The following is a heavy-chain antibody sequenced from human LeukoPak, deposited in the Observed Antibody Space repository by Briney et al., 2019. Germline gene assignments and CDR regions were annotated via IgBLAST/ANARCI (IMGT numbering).Heavy chain of an antibody. J-gene: IGHJ5*02. V-gene: IGHV3-48*02. D-gene: IGHD6-19*01. Sequence: GGSLRLSCAASRFTFSSYSMNWVRQAPGKRLEWVSYISSSGNAIYYADSVKGRFTISRDNAKNSLYLQMNSLRDEDTAVYYCAKIPYSSGWVQNWFDPWGQGTLVTVSS. CDR2: ISSSGNAI. CDR3: AKIPYSSGWVQNWFDP. CDR1: RFTFSSYS.